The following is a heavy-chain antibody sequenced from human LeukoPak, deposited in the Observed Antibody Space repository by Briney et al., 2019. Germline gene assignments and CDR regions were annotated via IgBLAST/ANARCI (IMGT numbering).Heavy chain of an antibody. V-gene: IGHV4-31*03. J-gene: IGHJ4*02. CDR2: IYYSGST. Sequence: SETLSLTCTVSGGSISSGGYYWSWIRQLPGKGLEWIGDIYYSGSTYYNPSLKSRVTMSVDTSKNQFSLKLSSVTAADTAVYYCARVDSSGYDYYFDYWGQGTLVTVSS. CDR1: GGSISSGGYY. CDR3: ARVDSSGYDYYFDY. D-gene: IGHD3-22*01.